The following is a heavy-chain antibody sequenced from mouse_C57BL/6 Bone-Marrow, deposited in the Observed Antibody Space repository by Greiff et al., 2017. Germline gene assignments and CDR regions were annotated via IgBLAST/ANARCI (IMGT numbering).Heavy chain of an antibody. CDR1: GYTFTDYN. D-gene: IGHD1-1*01. CDR3: ARGEGRSYYFDY. Sequence: EVQLQQSGPELVKPGASVKMSCKASGYTFTDYNMHWVKQSHGKSLEWIGYINPNNGGTSYNQKFKGKATLTVNKSSSTAYMELRSLTSEDSAVYYCARGEGRSYYFDYWGQGTTLTVSS. CDR2: INPNNGGT. V-gene: IGHV1-22*01. J-gene: IGHJ2*01.